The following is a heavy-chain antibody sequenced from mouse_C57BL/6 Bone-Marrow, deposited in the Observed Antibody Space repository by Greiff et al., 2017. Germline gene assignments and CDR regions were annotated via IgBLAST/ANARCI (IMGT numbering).Heavy chain of an antibody. Sequence: EVQLQQSGPVLVKPGASVKMSCKASGYTFTDYYMNWVKQSHGKSLEWIGVINPYNGGPSYNQKFKGKATLTVDKSSSTAYMELNSLTSEDSAVYYCARVWSLGDYWGQGTTLTVAS. CDR1: GYTFTDYY. J-gene: IGHJ2*01. CDR2: INPYNGGP. V-gene: IGHV1-19*01. D-gene: IGHD2-10*02. CDR3: ARVWSLGDY.